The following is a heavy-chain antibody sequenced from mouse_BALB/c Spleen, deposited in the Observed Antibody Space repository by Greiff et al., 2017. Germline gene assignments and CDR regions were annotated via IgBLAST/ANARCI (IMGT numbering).Heavy chain of an antibody. J-gene: IGHJ4*01. D-gene: IGHD2-3*01. CDR3: ARDGDGYYVGYYAMDY. V-gene: IGHV3-6*02. Sequence: EVKLVVSGPGLVKPSQSLSLTCSVTGYSITSGYYWNWIRQFPGNKLEWMGYISYDGSNNYNPSLKNRISITRDTSKNQFFLKLNSVTTEDTATYYCARDGDGYYVGYYAMDYWGQGTSVTVSS. CDR2: ISYDGSN. CDR1: GYSITSGYY.